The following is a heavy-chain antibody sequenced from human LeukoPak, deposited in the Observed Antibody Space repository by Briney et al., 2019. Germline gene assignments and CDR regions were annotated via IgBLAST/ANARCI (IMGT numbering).Heavy chain of an antibody. Sequence: GGSLRLSCAASGFTFSSYWMSWVRQAPGKGLEWVANIKQDGSEKYYVDSVKGRFTISRDNAKNSLYLQMNSLRAEDTAVYYCARDRLRDYYDGSGYFDYWGQGTLVTVSS. CDR3: ARDRLRDYYDGSGYFDY. V-gene: IGHV3-7*01. CDR1: GFTFSSYW. J-gene: IGHJ4*02. CDR2: IKQDGSEK. D-gene: IGHD3-22*01.